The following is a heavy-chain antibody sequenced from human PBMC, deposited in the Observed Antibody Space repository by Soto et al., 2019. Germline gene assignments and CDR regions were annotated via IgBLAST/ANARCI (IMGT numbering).Heavy chain of an antibody. CDR3: AKVLLRFLEWSRGGMDV. CDR2: ISGSGGST. CDR1: GFTFSSYA. V-gene: IGHV3-23*01. D-gene: IGHD3-3*01. Sequence: PGGSLRLSCAASGFTFSSYAMSWVRQAPGKGLEWVSAISGSGGSTYYADSVKGRFTISRDNSKNTLYLQMNSLRAEDTAVYYCAKVLLRFLEWSRGGMDVWGQGTTVTVSS. J-gene: IGHJ6*02.